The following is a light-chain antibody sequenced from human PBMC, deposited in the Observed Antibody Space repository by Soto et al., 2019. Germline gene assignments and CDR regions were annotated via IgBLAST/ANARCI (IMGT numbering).Light chain of an antibody. CDR1: QGISNY. V-gene: IGKV1-9*01. J-gene: IGKJ1*01. CDR2: VAS. Sequence: DIQLTQSPSFLSASVGDRVTITCRASQGISNYLAWYQQKPGKAPNLLIYVASTLESGVPSRFSGSGSGTEFTLTISGLQPDDIATYYCQRYNTYPWTFGQGTKVDIK. CDR3: QRYNTYPWT.